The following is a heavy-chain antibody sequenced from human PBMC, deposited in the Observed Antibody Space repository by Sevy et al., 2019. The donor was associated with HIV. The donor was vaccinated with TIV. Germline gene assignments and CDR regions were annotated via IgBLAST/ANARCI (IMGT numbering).Heavy chain of an antibody. CDR2: ISSSGSSI. CDR3: TRNGGAFDNGFDP. J-gene: IGHJ5*02. Sequence: QLGGSLRLSCTASGFTFSSYDMNWVRQAPGKGLEWVSKISSSGSSIYYADSVKGRFTISRDNAKNSLNLQMNSLRAEDTAVYYCTRNGGAFDNGFDPWGQGTLVTVSS. CDR1: GFTFSSYD. V-gene: IGHV3-48*03. D-gene: IGHD2-8*01.